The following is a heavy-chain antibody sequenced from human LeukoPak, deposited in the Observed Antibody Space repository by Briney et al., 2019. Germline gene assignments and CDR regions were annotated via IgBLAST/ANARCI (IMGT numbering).Heavy chain of an antibody. D-gene: IGHD3-3*01. CDR1: GYTFTSYD. J-gene: IGHJ6*02. CDR3: ARGVSVWYTSHHHYYGMDV. CDR2: MNPNSGNT. Sequence: ASVKVSCKASGYTFTSYDINWVRQATGQGLEWMGWMNPNSGNTGYAQKFQGRVTMTRNTSISTAYMELSSLRSEDTAVYYCARGVSVWYTSHHHYYGMDVWGQGTTVIVSS. V-gene: IGHV1-8*01.